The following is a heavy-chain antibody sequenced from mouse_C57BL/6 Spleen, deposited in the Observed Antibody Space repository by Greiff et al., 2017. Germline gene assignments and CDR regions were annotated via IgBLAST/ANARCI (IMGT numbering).Heavy chain of an antibody. CDR3: ARSTYDYDGFAY. D-gene: IGHD2-4*01. J-gene: IGHJ3*01. CDR2: INPGSGGT. V-gene: IGHV1-54*01. Sequence: QVQLQQSGAELVRPGTSVKVSCKASGYAFTNYLIEWVKQRPGQGLEWIGVINPGSGGTNYNEKFKGKATLTSDKSSSTAYMQLSSLTSEDSAVYFCARSTYDYDGFAYWGQGTLGTVSA. CDR1: GYAFTNYL.